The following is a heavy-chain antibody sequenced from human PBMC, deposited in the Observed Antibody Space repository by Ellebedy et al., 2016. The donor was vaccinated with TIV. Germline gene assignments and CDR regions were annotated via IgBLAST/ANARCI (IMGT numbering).Heavy chain of an antibody. CDR2: IKQDGSEK. Sequence: GESLKISCAASGFTFSSYWMSWVRQAPGKGLEWVANIKQDGSEKYYVDSVKGRFTISRDNAKNSLYLQMNSLRAEDTAVYYCAREKYDSPFDLWGRGTLVTVSS. CDR3: AREKYDSPFDL. CDR1: GFTFSSYW. D-gene: IGHD3-22*01. J-gene: IGHJ2*01. V-gene: IGHV3-7*01.